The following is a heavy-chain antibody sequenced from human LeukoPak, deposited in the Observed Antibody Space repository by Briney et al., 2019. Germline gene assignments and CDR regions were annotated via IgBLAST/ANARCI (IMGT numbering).Heavy chain of an antibody. CDR2: IYTSGST. Sequence: SETLSLTCTVPGGSISSYYWRWVRQPPGKGLGWIGYIYTSGSTNYNPSLKSRVTISVDTSKNQFSLKLSSVTAADTAVYYCARQGKITRVRGVIEWGQGTLVTVSS. V-gene: IGHV4-4*09. CDR3: ARQGKITRVRGVIE. CDR1: GGSISSYY. J-gene: IGHJ4*02. D-gene: IGHD3-10*01.